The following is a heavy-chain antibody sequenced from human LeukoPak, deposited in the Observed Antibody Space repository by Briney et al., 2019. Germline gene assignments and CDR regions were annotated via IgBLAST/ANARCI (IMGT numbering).Heavy chain of an antibody. CDR2: ISSDSDYI. CDR3: AREGWRDRSNFDC. CDR1: GFTFSSYV. V-gene: IGHV3-21*01. D-gene: IGHD3-10*01. Sequence: GGSLRLSCAASGFTFSSYVMSWIRQAPGKGLEWVSSISSDSDYIFYADSVKGRFTISRDNAKNSVFLQMNSLRAEDTAVYYCAREGWRDRSNFDCWGQGTLVTVSS. J-gene: IGHJ4*02.